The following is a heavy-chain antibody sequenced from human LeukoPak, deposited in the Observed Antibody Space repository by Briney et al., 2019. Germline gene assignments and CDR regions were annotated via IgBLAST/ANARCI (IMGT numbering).Heavy chain of an antibody. CDR1: GGSISSGGYY. J-gene: IGHJ3*02. V-gene: IGHV4-31*03. CDR2: IYYSGST. D-gene: IGHD4-17*01. CDR3: ATTTVTTLYAFDI. Sequence: PSETLSLTCTVSGGSISSGGYYRSWIRQHPGKGLEWIGYIYYSGSTYYNPSLKSRVTISVDTSKNQFSLKLSSVTAADTAVYYCATTTVTTLYAFDIWGQGTMVTVSS.